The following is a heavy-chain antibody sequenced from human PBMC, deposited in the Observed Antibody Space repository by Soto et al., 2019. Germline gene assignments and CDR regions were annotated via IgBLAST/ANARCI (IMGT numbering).Heavy chain of an antibody. J-gene: IGHJ4*02. V-gene: IGHV3-48*02. D-gene: IGHD1-26*01. CDR3: ARVPTRAIDY. Sequence: EVQLVDSGGGLVQPGGSLRLSCAASGFTFSSYTMNWVRQAPGKGLEWISYISSSSRTIYYADSVKGRFTISRDNAQNSLYLQMTSLRDEDTAVYYCARVPTRAIDYWGQGTLVTVSS. CDR2: ISSSSRTI. CDR1: GFTFSSYT.